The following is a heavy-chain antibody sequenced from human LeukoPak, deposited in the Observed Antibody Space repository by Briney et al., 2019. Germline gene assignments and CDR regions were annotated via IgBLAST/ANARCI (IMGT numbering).Heavy chain of an antibody. Sequence: PGGSLRLSCAASGFTFSSYAMSWVRQAPGKGLEWVSSISGSGASTYYADSVKGRFTISRDNSKNTLYLQMNSLRAEDTAVYYCAKGPLWFGELLEPHYFDYWGQGTLVTVSS. CDR1: GFTFSSYA. D-gene: IGHD3-10*01. CDR3: AKGPLWFGELLEPHYFDY. CDR2: ISGSGAST. V-gene: IGHV3-23*01. J-gene: IGHJ4*02.